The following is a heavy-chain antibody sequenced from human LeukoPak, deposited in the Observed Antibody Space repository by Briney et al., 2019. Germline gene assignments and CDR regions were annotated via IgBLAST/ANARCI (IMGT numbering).Heavy chain of an antibody. CDR2: INPNSGGT. CDR1: GYTFTGYY. J-gene: IGHJ4*02. Sequence: ASVKVSCKASGYTFTGYYMHWVRQAPGQGLEWMGWINPNSGGTNYAQKFQGRVTMTEDTSTDTAYMELSSLRSEDTAVYYCATDSYSSSWYLYWGQGTLVTVSS. V-gene: IGHV1-2*02. CDR3: ATDSYSSSWYLY. D-gene: IGHD6-13*01.